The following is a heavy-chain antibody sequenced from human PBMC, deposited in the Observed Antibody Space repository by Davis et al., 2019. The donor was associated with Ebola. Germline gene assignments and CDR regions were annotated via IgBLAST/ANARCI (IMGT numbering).Heavy chain of an antibody. CDR1: GFAFSSYA. D-gene: IGHD3-22*01. CDR2: YYYTGST. V-gene: IGHV4-59*12. Sequence: ESLKISCAASGFAFSSYAMHWVRQAPGKGLEWIGYYYYTGSTYYNPSLQSRVTISIDTSKNQFNLKVSSVTAADTAVYYCARGDSYYDPTGYYAGPEAPDHWGQGTLVSVSS. J-gene: IGHJ4*02. CDR3: ARGDSYYDPTGYYAGPEAPDH.